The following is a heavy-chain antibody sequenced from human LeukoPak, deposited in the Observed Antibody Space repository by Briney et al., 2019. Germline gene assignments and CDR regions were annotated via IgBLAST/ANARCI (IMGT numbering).Heavy chain of an antibody. V-gene: IGHV1-18*01. CDR2: ISAYNGNT. CDR3: ARPRMAVAAHGGYYYYGMDV. CDR1: GYTFTSYG. D-gene: IGHD6-19*01. J-gene: IGHJ6*02. Sequence: ASVKVSCKASGYTFTSYGISWVRQAPGQGLEWMGWISAYNGNTNYAQKLQGRVTMTTDTSTSTAYMELRSLRSDDTAVYYCARPRMAVAAHGGYYYYGMDVWGQGTTVTVSS.